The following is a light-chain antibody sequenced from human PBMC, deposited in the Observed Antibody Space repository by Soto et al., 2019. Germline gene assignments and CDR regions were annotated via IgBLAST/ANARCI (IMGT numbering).Light chain of an antibody. CDR3: SSYTSIITVV. J-gene: IGLJ2*01. CDR2: DVN. Sequence: QSALTQPASVSGSPGQSITISCTGTSSDVGSYNLVSWYQQHPGKAPKLLIYDVNNRPSGVSDRFSGSKSGNTASLTISGLQTEDEADYYCSSYTSIITVVFGGGTKLTVL. CDR1: SSDVGSYNL. V-gene: IGLV2-14*02.